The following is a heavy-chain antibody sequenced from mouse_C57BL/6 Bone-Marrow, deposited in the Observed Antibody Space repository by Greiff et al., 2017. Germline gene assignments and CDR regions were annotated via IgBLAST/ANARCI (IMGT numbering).Heavy chain of an antibody. J-gene: IGHJ3*01. D-gene: IGHD2-1*01. CDR2: ISSGGSYT. CDR1: GFTFSSYG. Sequence: EVQLVESGGDLVKPGGSLKLSCAASGFTFSSYGMSWVRQTPDKRLEWVATISSGGSYTYYPDSVKGRFTISRGNAKNTLYLQMSSLKSEDTAMYYCARLGNSAWFAYWGQGTLVTVSA. CDR3: ARLGNSAWFAY. V-gene: IGHV5-6*01.